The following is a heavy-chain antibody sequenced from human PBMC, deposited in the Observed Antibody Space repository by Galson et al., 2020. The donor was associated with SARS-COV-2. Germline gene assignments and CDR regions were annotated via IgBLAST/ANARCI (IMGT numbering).Heavy chain of an antibody. J-gene: IGHJ4*02. CDR3: ARDVVGLERPY. D-gene: IGHD1-1*01. Sequence: ASVKVFCKASGYTFTSYAMNWVRQPPGQGLEWMGWLNTNTGNPTYAQGFTGRFVFSLDTSVSTAYLQISSLKAEDTAVYYCARDVVGLERPYWGQGTLVTVSS. CDR1: GYTFTSYA. V-gene: IGHV7-4-1*02. CDR2: LNTNTGNP.